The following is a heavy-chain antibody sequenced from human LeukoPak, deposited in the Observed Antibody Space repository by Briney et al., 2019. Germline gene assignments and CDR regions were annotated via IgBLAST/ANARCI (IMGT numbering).Heavy chain of an antibody. CDR2: IKQDGSEK. D-gene: IGHD3-10*01. V-gene: IGHV3-7*01. CDR1: RFTFSSYW. CDR3: ARKGNAFDF. Sequence: GGSLRLSCAASRFTFSSYWMSWVRQAPGKGLEWVANIKQDGSEKYYVDSVKGRFTISRDNAKNSLYLQMNSLRAEDTAVYYCARKGNAFDFWGQGTMVTVSS. J-gene: IGHJ3*01.